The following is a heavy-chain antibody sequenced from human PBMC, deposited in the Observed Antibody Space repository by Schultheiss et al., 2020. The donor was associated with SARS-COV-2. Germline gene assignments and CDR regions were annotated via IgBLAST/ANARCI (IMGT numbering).Heavy chain of an antibody. CDR2: IYYSGST. V-gene: IGHV4-4*02. J-gene: IGHJ4*02. CDR1: GGSISSSNW. Sequence: SETLSLTCTVSGGSISSSNWWSWVRQPPGKGLEWIGYIYYSGSTYYNPSLKSRVTISVDTSKNQFSLKLSSVTAADTAVYYCARAITARPGRFCDSWGQGTLVTVSS. D-gene: IGHD6-6*01. CDR3: ARAITARPGRFCDS.